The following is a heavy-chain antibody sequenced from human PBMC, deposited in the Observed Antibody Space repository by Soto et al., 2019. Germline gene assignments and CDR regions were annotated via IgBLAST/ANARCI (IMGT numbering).Heavy chain of an antibody. V-gene: IGHV3-33*01. J-gene: IGHJ6*02. CDR1: GFTFSSYG. D-gene: IGHD6-13*01. CDR2: IWYDGSNK. Sequence: GGSLRLSCAASGFTFSSYGMHWVRQAPGKGLEWVAVIWYDGSNKYYADSVKGRFTISRDNSKNTLYLQMNSLRAEDTAVYYWARSSIAAAGRHYYYYYGMDVWGQGTTVTVSS. CDR3: ARSSIAAAGRHYYYYYGMDV.